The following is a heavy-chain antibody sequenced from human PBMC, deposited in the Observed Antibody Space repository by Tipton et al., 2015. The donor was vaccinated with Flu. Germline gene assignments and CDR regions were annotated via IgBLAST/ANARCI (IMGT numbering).Heavy chain of an antibody. CDR2: INHSGDT. J-gene: IGHJ3*02. D-gene: IGHD3-10*01. CDR3: ARVGAVTMVRGLAFDAFDI. CDR1: GGSFSGYY. Sequence: TLSLTCAVYGGSFSGYYWTYIRQPPGKGLEWIGEINHSGDTNYNPSLKSRVTISVDTSKNQFSLKLTSVTAADTAVYYCARVGAVTMVRGLAFDAFDIWGLGTMVAVSS. V-gene: IGHV4-34*01.